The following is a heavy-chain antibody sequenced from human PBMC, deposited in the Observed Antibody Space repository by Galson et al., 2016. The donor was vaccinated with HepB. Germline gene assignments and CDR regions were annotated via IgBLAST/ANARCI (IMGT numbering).Heavy chain of an antibody. V-gene: IGHV3-53*01. J-gene: IGHJ4*02. CDR1: DFTVNSHY. CDR3: ARASISHFDF. Sequence: SLRLSCAASDFTVNSHYLTWVRQAPGKGLEWVSIIFSGGSTFYADSVKGRFTISRDDSKNTLYPQMDSLRDEDTAVYFCARASISHFDFWGQGILVTVSS. CDR2: IFSGGST.